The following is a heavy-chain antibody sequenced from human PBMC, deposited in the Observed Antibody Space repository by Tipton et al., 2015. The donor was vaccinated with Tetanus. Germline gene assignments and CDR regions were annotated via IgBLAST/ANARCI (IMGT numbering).Heavy chain of an antibody. CDR2: IYPGDSDT. CDR1: GYSFTSYW. CDR3: GKYSSSSHGYYYYGRDV. D-gene: IGHD6-6*01. J-gene: IGHJ6*02. Sequence: QLVQSGAEVKKPGESLKISCKGSGYSFTSYWIGWVRQMPGKGLEWMGIIYPGDSDTRYSPSFQGQVTISADKSISTAYLQWSSLKASDTAMYYCGKYSSSSHGYYYYGRDVWGQGTTVTVSS. V-gene: IGHV5-51*03.